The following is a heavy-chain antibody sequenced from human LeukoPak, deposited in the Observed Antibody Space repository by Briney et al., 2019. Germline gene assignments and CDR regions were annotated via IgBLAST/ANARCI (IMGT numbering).Heavy chain of an antibody. V-gene: IGHV3-9*01. CDR1: GFTFDDYA. D-gene: IGHD6-13*01. CDR2: ISWNSGSI. J-gene: IGHJ4*02. Sequence: GGSLRLSCAASGFTFDDYAMHWVRQAPGKGLEWVSGISWNSGSIGYADSVKGRFTISRDNAKNSLYLQMNSLRAEDTAVYYCAKCYRSGIAAAGTRYFDYWGQGTLVTVSS. CDR3: AKCYRSGIAAAGTRYFDY.